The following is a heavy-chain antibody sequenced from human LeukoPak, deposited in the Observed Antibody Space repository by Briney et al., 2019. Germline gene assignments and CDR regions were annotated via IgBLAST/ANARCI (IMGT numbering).Heavy chain of an antibody. CDR1: GFTVSSNN. J-gene: IGHJ6*02. Sequence: GGSLRLSCAASGFTVSSNNMSWVCQAPGKGLEWVSVIYSGGSTYYADSVKGRFTISRDNSKNTLYLQMNSLRAEDTAVYYCAREGPYYYYGMDVWGQGTTVTVSS. CDR3: AREGPYYYYGMDV. CDR2: IYSGGST. V-gene: IGHV3-66*01.